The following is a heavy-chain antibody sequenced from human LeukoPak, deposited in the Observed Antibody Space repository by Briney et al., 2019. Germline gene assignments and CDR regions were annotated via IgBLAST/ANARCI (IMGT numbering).Heavy chain of an antibody. D-gene: IGHD2-15*01. V-gene: IGHV1-2*02. CDR3: ARDLEGRGGYCSGGSCYFLNWFDP. CDR2: INPNSGGT. Sequence: ASVKVSCKASGYTFTGYYMHWVRQAPGQGLEWMGWINPNSGGTNYAQKFQGRVTMTRDTSISTAYMELSRLRSDDTAVYYCARDLEGRGGYCSGGSCYFLNWFDPWGQGTLVTVSS. CDR1: GYTFTGYY. J-gene: IGHJ5*02.